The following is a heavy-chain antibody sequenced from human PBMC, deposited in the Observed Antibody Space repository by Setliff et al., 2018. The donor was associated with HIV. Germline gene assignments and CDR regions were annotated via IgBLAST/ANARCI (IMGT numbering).Heavy chain of an antibody. CDR1: GGALSSSY. D-gene: IGHD2-21*01. J-gene: IGHJ4*02. Sequence: SETLSLTCAVYGGALSSSYWTWIRQAPGKGLEWIGEINHSGTANYNPSLKSRVTMSLDRSKRQFSLKLTSLTAADTAVYYCAGLSDFLDYWGLGNRVTVSA. CDR3: AGLSDFLDY. CDR2: INHSGTA. V-gene: IGHV4-34*01.